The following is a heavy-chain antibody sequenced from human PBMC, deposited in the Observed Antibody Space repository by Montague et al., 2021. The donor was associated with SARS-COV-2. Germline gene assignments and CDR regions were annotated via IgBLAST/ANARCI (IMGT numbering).Heavy chain of an antibody. V-gene: IGHV4-59*01. Sequence: SDTRSLTCTVSGRSITGYYWSWLRRSPGKGLEWIAYIYDGGAVNYNPSLGSRVTISTDTSKNQLSLKVNSVTAADTAVYYCVRDHPYGGPRGAYDIWGQGTVVTVSS. CDR3: VRDHPYGGPRGAYDI. CDR1: GRSITGYY. CDR2: IYDGGAV. D-gene: IGHD4-23*01. J-gene: IGHJ3*02.